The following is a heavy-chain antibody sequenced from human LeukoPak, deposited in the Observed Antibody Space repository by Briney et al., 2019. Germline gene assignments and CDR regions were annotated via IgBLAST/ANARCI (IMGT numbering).Heavy chain of an antibody. D-gene: IGHD3-22*01. V-gene: IGHV3-43*01. CDR3: AKDKDSYYDSSGYVSYFDY. CDR2: ISWDGGST. Sequence: GGSLRLSCAASGFTFDDYTMHWVRQAPGKGLEWVSLISWDGGSTYYADSVKGRFTISRDNSKNSLYLQMNSLRTEDTALYYCAKDKDSYYDSSGYVSYFDYWGQGTLVTVSP. J-gene: IGHJ4*02. CDR1: GFTFDDYT.